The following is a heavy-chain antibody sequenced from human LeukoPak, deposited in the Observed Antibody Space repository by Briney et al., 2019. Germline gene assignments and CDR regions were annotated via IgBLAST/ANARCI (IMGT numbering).Heavy chain of an antibody. V-gene: IGHV4-34*01. D-gene: IGHD3-3*01. CDR3: AKDFWP. Sequence: SETLSLTCAVYGGSFSGYYWSWIRQPPGKGLEWIGEINHSGSTNYNPSLKSRVTISVGTSKNQFSLNLNSVTAADTAVYYCAKDFWPWGQGILVTVSS. CDR1: GGSFSGYY. J-gene: IGHJ5*02. CDR2: INHSGST.